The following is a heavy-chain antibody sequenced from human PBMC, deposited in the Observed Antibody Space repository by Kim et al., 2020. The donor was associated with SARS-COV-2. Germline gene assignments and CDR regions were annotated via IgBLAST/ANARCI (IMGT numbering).Heavy chain of an antibody. CDR3: ARAMSHYYDSSGYFDY. D-gene: IGHD3-22*01. J-gene: IGHJ4*02. V-gene: IGHV3-11*05. Sequence: SGKGRITTARDNAKNSLYMQMNSLRPEDTAVYYWARAMSHYYDSSGYFDYWGQGTLVTVSS.